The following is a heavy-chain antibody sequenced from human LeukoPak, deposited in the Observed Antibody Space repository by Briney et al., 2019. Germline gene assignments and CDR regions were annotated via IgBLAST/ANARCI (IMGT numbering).Heavy chain of an antibody. J-gene: IGHJ3*02. CDR3: ARPIPAAGTGAFDI. CDR1: GYSISSGYY. V-gene: IGHV4-38-2*01. Sequence: SETLSLTCAVSGYSISSGYYWGWIRQPPGKGLEWIGSIYHSGSTYYNPSLKSRVTISVDTSKNQFSLKLSSVTAADTAAYYCARPIPAAGTGAFDIWGQGTMVTVSS. D-gene: IGHD6-13*01. CDR2: IYHSGST.